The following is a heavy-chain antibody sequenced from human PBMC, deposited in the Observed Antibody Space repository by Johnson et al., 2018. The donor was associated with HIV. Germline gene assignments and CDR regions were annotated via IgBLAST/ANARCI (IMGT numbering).Heavy chain of an antibody. CDR1: GFTFDDYG. Sequence: VQLVESGGGVVRPGGSLRLSCEASGFTFDDYGLSWVRQGPGKGLEWVSGINWNGGSRDYADSVKGRFTISRDNSKNKLYLQMNSLRAEDTAVYYCATPQEGYSAFDIWGQGTMVTVSS. J-gene: IGHJ3*02. V-gene: IGHV3-20*04. CDR3: ATPQEGYSAFDI. CDR2: INWNGGSR. D-gene: IGHD2-15*01.